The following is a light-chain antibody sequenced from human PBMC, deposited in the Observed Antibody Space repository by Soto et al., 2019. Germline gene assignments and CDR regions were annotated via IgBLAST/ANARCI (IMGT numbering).Light chain of an antibody. J-gene: IGKJ1*01. Sequence: DIQMTQSPSTLSGSVGDRVTITCRASQTISSWLAWYQQKPGKAPKLLIYKASPLKSGVPSRFSGSRSGTEFTLTISSLQPDDFATDYCQHYNSYSEAFGQGTKVEL. CDR3: QHYNSYSEA. CDR1: QTISSW. V-gene: IGKV1-5*03. CDR2: KAS.